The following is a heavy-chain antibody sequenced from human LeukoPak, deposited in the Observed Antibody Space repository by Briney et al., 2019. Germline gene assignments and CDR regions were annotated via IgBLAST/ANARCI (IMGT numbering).Heavy chain of an antibody. V-gene: IGHV1-58*01. J-gene: IGHJ4*02. Sequence: SVKVSCKASGFTFTSSAVQWVRQAGGQRLEWIGWIVVGSGNTNYAQKFQERVTITRDMSTSTAYMELSSLRSEDTAVYYCAAVMVRGVIPDDYWGQGTLVTVSS. D-gene: IGHD3-10*01. CDR2: IVVGSGNT. CDR3: AAVMVRGVIPDDY. CDR1: GFTFTSSA.